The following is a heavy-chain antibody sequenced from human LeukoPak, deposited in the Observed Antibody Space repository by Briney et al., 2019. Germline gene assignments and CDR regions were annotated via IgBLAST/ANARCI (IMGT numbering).Heavy chain of an antibody. J-gene: IGHJ4*02. CDR3: ASRPAGSTWYGVFDY. D-gene: IGHD6-13*01. CDR1: GGSINSHY. Sequence: SETLSLTCTVSGGSINSHYWSWIRQPPGKGLEWIGYIFNGGSTNYNPSLKSRVTMSIDTSSDQFSLRLSSVTTADTAIYYCASRPAGSTWYGVFDYWSQGTLVTVSS. V-gene: IGHV4-59*11. CDR2: IFNGGST.